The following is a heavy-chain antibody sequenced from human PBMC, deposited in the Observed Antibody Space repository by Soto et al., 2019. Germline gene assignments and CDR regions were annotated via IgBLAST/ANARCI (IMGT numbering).Heavy chain of an antibody. CDR3: AKGSANYYGSGTSYYFDY. D-gene: IGHD3-10*01. Sequence: GGSLRLSCAASGFTFNNYAMTWVRRAPGRGLEWVSGISGSGATTYYADSVRGRFTISRDNSKNTVYLEINTLRAEDTAVYYCAKGSANYYGSGTSYYFDYWGQGTLVTVSS. V-gene: IGHV3-23*01. CDR2: ISGSGATT. J-gene: IGHJ4*02. CDR1: GFTFNNYA.